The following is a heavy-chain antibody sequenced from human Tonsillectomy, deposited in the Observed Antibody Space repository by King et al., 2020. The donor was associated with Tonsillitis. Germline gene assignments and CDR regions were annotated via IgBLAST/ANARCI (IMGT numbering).Heavy chain of an antibody. CDR1: GFTFSVYG. D-gene: IGHD1-26*01. CDR2: IRHDVSNK. V-gene: IGHV3-30*02. CDR3: AKSAEWDVVFDI. Sequence: VQLVESGGGVVQPGGSLRLSCAASGFTFSVYGMHWVRQAPGKGLEWVAFIRHDVSNKYYADSVKGRLTISRDNSKNTLYLQMNSLRVEDTAVYYCAKSAEWDVVFDIWGQGTMVTVSS. J-gene: IGHJ3*02.